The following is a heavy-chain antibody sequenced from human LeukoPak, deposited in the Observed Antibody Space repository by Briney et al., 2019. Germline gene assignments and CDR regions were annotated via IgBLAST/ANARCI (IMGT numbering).Heavy chain of an antibody. J-gene: IGHJ5*02. CDR2: NNGDGSTT. V-gene: IGHV3-74*01. Sequence: GGSLRLSCVASGFSLSGYWMYWVRQAPGKGLMYISRNNGDGSTTNYADVVKGRFTMSRDNVKNALYLQMNSLRVEDTAVYYCARDPRNVGLAPWGQGTLVTVSS. CDR1: GFSLSGYW. D-gene: IGHD2-15*01. CDR3: ARDPRNVGLAP.